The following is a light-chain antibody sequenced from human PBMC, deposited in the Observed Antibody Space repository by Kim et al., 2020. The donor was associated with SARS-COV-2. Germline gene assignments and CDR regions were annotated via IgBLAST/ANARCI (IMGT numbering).Light chain of an antibody. Sequence: QSALTQPASVSGSPGQSITISCTGTSSDVGGYNYVSWYQQHPGKAPKLMIYDVSKRPSGVSYRFSGSKSGNTASLTISGLQAEDEADYYCSSYTSSSTGVFGGGTQLTVL. CDR1: SSDVGGYNY. V-gene: IGLV2-14*01. CDR2: DVS. CDR3: SSYTSSSTGV. J-gene: IGLJ3*02.